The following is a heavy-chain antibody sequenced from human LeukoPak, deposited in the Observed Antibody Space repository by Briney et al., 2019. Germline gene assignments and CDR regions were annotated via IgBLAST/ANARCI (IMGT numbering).Heavy chain of an antibody. D-gene: IGHD3-10*01. J-gene: IGHJ4*02. V-gene: IGHV3-66*01. CDR3: ARERVVRGVISAFDY. CDR1: GFTVSSNY. Sequence: GGSLRLSCAATGFTVSSNYMSWVRQAPGKGLEWVSVIYSGGSTYYADSVKGRFTISRDNSKNTLYLQMNSLGAEDTAVYYCARERVVRGVISAFDYWGQGTLVTVSS. CDR2: IYSGGST.